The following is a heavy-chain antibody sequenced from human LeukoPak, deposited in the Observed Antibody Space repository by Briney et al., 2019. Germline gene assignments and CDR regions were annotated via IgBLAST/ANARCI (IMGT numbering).Heavy chain of an antibody. J-gene: IGHJ3*02. Sequence: ASVKVSCKASGYTFTGYYMHWVRQAPGQGLEWMGWINPNSGGTNYAQKFQGRVTMTRDTSISTAYMELSRLRSDDTAVYYCAIWGGYYHDSSDDAFDIWGQGTMVTVSS. D-gene: IGHD3-22*01. CDR1: GYTFTGYY. CDR3: AIWGGYYHDSSDDAFDI. V-gene: IGHV1-2*02. CDR2: INPNSGGT.